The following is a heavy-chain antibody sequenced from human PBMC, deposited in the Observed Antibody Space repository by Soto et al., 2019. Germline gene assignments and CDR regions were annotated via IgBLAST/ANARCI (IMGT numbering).Heavy chain of an antibody. D-gene: IGHD2-15*01. Sequence: QVQLVESGGGVVQPGRSLRLSCAASGFTFSSYGMHWVRQAPGKGLEWVAGIWYDGSNKYYADSVKGRFTISRDNSKNALYLQMNGLRAEDTAVYYCARDRHMLADVYYFDYWGQGTLVTVSS. J-gene: IGHJ4*02. CDR3: ARDRHMLADVYYFDY. CDR1: GFTFSSYG. CDR2: IWYDGSNK. V-gene: IGHV3-33*01.